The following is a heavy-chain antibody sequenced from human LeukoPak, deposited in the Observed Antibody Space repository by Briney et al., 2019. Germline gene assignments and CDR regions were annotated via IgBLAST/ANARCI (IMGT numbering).Heavy chain of an antibody. CDR3: ARFYGSGSYFRNYYGMDV. CDR2: ISSSGSTI. D-gene: IGHD3-10*01. CDR1: GFTFSDYY. Sequence: GGSLRLSCAASGFTFSDYYMSWIRQAPGKGLEWVSYISSSGSTIYYADSVKGRFTISRDNAKNSLYPQMNSLRAEDTAVYYCARFYGSGSYFRNYYGMDVWGQGTTVTVSS. J-gene: IGHJ6*02. V-gene: IGHV3-11*01.